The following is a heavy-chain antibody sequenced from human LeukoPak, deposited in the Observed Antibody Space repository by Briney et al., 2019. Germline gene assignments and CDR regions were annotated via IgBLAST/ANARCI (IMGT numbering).Heavy chain of an antibody. Sequence: SETLSLTCTVSGGSISSYYWSWIRQPPGKDLEWIGYIYYSGSTNYNPSLKSRVTISVDTSKNQFSLKLSSVTAADTAVYYCARRVGGPTSPFDYWGQGTLVIVSS. D-gene: IGHD3-16*01. J-gene: IGHJ4*02. CDR2: IYYSGST. V-gene: IGHV4-59*01. CDR1: GGSISSYY. CDR3: ARRVGGPTSPFDY.